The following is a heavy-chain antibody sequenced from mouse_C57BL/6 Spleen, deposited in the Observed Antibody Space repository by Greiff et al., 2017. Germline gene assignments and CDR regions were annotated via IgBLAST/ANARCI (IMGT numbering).Heavy chain of an antibody. D-gene: IGHD1-1*01. Sequence: VKLQQSGAELVKPGASVKISCKASGYAFSSYWMNWVKQRPGKGLEWIGKIYPGDGDTNYNGTFKGKATLTADKSSSTAYMQLSSLTSEDSAVYFGARRRLKLRWDYFDYWGQGTTLTVSS. CDR1: GYAFSSYW. CDR3: ARRRLKLRWDYFDY. V-gene: IGHV1-80*01. CDR2: IYPGDGDT. J-gene: IGHJ2*01.